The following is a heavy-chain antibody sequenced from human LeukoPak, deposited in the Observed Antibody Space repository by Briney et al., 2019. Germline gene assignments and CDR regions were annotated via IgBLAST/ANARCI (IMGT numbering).Heavy chain of an antibody. V-gene: IGHV1-46*01. D-gene: IGHD3-3*01. J-gene: IGHJ4*02. CDR2: INPSGGST. Sequence: ASVKVSCKASGYTFTSYYMHWVRQAPGQGLEWMGIINPSGGSTSYAQKFQGRATMTRDTSTSTVYMELSSLRSEDTAVYYCARGVDGSGDFWSGGVDYWGQGTLVTVSS. CDR1: GYTFTSYY. CDR3: ARGVDGSGDFWSGGVDY.